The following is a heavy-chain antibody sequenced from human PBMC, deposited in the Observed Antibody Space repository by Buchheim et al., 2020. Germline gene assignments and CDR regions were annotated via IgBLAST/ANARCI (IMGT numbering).Heavy chain of an antibody. CDR1: GYSFTNYG. CDR3: ARGFGVAPPFDY. Sequence: QVQLVQSGAEVKKPGASVKVSCKASGYSFTNYGISWVRQAPGQGLEWMGWISPNSGVTNYVQKFQGWVTMTWDTSITTAYLAVSRLSSDDTAVYFCARGFGVAPPFDYWGQGTL. V-gene: IGHV1-2*04. J-gene: IGHJ4*02. CDR2: ISPNSGVT. D-gene: IGHD3-3*01.